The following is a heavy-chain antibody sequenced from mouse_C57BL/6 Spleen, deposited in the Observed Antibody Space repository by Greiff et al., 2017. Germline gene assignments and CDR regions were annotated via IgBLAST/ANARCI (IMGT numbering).Heavy chain of an antibody. V-gene: IGHV1-77*01. D-gene: IGHD1-1*01. CDR1: GYTFTDYS. CDR3: EREPYYGRGYAMDY. CDR2: IGPGSGST. J-gene: IGHJ4*01. Sequence: QVQLQQSGAELVKPGASVKISCKASGYTFTDYSINWVKQRPGQGLEWIGKIGPGSGSTYYNEKFKGKATLTADKSASTAYMQLSSLTSADSAFYFCEREPYYGRGYAMDYWGQGTSVTVSS.